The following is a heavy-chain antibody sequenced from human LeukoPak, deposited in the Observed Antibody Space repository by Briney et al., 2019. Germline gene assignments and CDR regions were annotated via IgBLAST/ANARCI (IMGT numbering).Heavy chain of an antibody. CDR3: ASGRNYGTFGS. CDR1: GDPVSSNNW. D-gene: IGHD3-16*01. Sequence: SETLSLTCAVSGDPVSSNNWWSWVRQPPGKGLEWIGEINHSGSTNYNPSLRSRVTISVDTSKNQFSLKLSSVTAADTAVYYCASGRNYGTFGSWGQGTLVTVSS. V-gene: IGHV4-4*02. J-gene: IGHJ5*02. CDR2: INHSGST.